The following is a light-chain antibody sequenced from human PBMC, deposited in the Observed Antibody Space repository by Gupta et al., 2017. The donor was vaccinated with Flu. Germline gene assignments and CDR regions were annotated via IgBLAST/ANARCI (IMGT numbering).Light chain of an antibody. CDR3: QAWDSGTCG. V-gene: IGLV3-1*01. CDR2: QDT. J-gene: IGLJ2*01. Sequence: SDELTQPPSVSVSPGQTASITCPGDNLGDIYVSWYQQKPGQSPVLVIYQDTQRPSGIPERFSGSNSGNTATLTISGTQAMDEADYYCQAWDSGTCGFGGGTKLTVL. CDR1: NLGDIY.